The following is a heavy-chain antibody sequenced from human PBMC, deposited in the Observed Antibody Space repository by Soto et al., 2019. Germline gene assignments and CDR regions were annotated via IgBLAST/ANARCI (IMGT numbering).Heavy chain of an antibody. CDR1: GGSISSGDYY. J-gene: IGHJ6*02. Sequence: SETQSLTCTVSGGSISSGDYYWSWIRQPPGKGLEWIGYIYYSGSTYYNPSLKSRVTISVDTSKNQFSLKLSSVTAADTAVYYCARPKVSYYYGMDVWGQGTTVTVSS. D-gene: IGHD2-21*01. CDR2: IYYSGST. CDR3: ARPKVSYYYGMDV. V-gene: IGHV4-30-4*01.